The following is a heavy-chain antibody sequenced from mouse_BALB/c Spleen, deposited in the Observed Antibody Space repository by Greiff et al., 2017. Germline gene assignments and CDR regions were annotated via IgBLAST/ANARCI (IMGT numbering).Heavy chain of an antibody. J-gene: IGHJ4*01. D-gene: IGHD1-1*01. Sequence: QVQLQQSGPELVKPGASVKISCKASGYAFSSSWMNWVKQRPGQGLEWIGRIYPGDGDTNYNGKFKGKATLTADKSSSTAYMQLSSLTSVDYAVYFCARSGYYGSSGGYYYAMDYWGQGTSVTVSS. V-gene: IGHV1-82*01. CDR1: GYAFSSSW. CDR2: IYPGDGDT. CDR3: ARSGYYGSSGGYYYAMDY.